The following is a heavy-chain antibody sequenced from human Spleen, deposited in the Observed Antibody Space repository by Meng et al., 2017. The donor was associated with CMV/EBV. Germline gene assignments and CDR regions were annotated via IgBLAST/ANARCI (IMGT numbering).Heavy chain of an antibody. J-gene: IGHJ4*02. CDR3: ARGVSTNSAAFAY. CDR2: IIPLFGTA. Sequence: CRASGDTFSSCAITWVRQAPGQGLEWMGGIIPLFGTANYAQNFQGRVTITTDESTRTAYMELSSLRYEDTAVYYCARGVSTNSAAFAYWGQGTLVTVSS. V-gene: IGHV1-69*05. D-gene: IGHD4-23*01. CDR1: GDTFSSCA.